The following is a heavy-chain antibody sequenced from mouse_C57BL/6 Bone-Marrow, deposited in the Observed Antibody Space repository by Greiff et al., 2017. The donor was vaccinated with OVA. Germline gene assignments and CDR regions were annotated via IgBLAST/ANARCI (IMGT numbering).Heavy chain of an antibody. CDR1: GFSLTSYG. D-gene: IGHD1-1*01. CDR3: ARDYGSSYEFAY. Sequence: VKLMESGPGLVQPSQSLSITCTASGFSLTSYGVHWVRQSPGKGLEWLGVIWSGGSTDYNDAFISRLSISKDYSKRQVFFRMNALQADDTARYYCARDYGSSYEFAYWGQGTLVTVSA. V-gene: IGHV2-2*01. J-gene: IGHJ3*01. CDR2: IWSGGST.